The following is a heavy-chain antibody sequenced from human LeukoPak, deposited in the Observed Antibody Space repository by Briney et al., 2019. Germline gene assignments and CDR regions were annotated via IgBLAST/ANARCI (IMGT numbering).Heavy chain of an antibody. CDR2: IKEDGSEK. Sequence: GSLRLSCVVSGFTFSSHWMSWVRQAPGKGLEWVANIKEDGSEKYYVDSVKGRFTISRDNAKKSLYLQMDSLRAEDTAVYYCATHGYSELRYFDWSTNEWGQGTLVTVSS. D-gene: IGHD3-9*01. CDR1: GFTFSSHW. J-gene: IGHJ4*02. V-gene: IGHV3-7*01. CDR3: ATHGYSELRYFDWSTNE.